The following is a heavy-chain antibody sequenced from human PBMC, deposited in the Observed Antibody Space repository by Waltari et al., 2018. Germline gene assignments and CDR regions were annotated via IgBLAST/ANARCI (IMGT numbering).Heavy chain of an antibody. CDR1: GGSISSGSYY. CDR2: IYTSRSN. CDR3: ASRIDYYDSSGDY. V-gene: IGHV4-61*02. D-gene: IGHD3-22*01. Sequence: QVQLQESGPGLVKPSQTLSLTCTVSGGSISSGSYYWSWIRQPAGKGLEWIGRIYTSRSNNYNPSLKSRVTISVDTSKNQFSMKLSAVTAADTAVYYCASRIDYYDSSGDYWGQGTLVTVSS. J-gene: IGHJ4*02.